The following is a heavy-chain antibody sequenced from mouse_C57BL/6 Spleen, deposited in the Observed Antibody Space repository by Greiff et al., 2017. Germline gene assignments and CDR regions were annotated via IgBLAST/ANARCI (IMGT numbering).Heavy chain of an antibody. CDR3: ARIYDYGSSLYYAMDY. CDR1: GFNIKNTY. Sequence: VQLQQSVAELVRPGASVKLSCTASGFNIKNTYMHWVKQRPEQGLEWIGRIDPANGNTKYAPKFQGKATITADTSSNTAYLQLSSLTSEDTAIYYCARIYDYGSSLYYAMDYWGQGTSVTVSS. V-gene: IGHV14-3*01. D-gene: IGHD1-1*01. J-gene: IGHJ4*01. CDR2: IDPANGNT.